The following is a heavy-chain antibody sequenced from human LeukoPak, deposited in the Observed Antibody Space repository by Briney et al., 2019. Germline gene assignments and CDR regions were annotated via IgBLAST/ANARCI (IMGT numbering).Heavy chain of an antibody. J-gene: IGHJ4*02. Sequence: GGSLRLSCAASGFTFSSHWVAWLRQAPEKGLEWVANIKQDGSEIYYVDSVKGRFTISRDNAKNSLYLQMNSLRAEDTAVYYCARVRCSGGGCFYNFDYWGQGSLVTVSS. D-gene: IGHD2-15*01. V-gene: IGHV3-7*02. CDR3: ARVRCSGGGCFYNFDY. CDR2: IKQDGSEI. CDR1: GFTFSSHW.